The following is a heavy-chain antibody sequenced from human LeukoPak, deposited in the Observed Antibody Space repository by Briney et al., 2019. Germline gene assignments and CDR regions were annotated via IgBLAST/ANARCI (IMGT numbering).Heavy chain of an antibody. CDR3: AATRVCSGGSCYRRAVFDY. Sequence: PSETLSLTCAVYGGSFSGYYWSWIRQPPGKGLEWSGHIFYKGSTNYNPSLKSRVTISLDTSKNQFSLKLRSVTAADTAVYYCAATRVCSGGSCYRRAVFDYWGQGTLVTVSS. D-gene: IGHD2-15*01. CDR1: GGSFSGYY. J-gene: IGHJ4*02. CDR2: IFYKGST. V-gene: IGHV4-34*12.